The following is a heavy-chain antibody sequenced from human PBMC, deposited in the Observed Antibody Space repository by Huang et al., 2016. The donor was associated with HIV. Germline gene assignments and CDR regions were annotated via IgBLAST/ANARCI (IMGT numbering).Heavy chain of an antibody. Sequence: QVQLVESGGGLVKPGGSLRLSCAASGFTFSDYYMSWIRQATVMGLEWVSDSSSSASTIYYADSVKGRCTISRDNAKNSLYLQMNSLRAEDTAVYYCARDRRGYSGYVHLDYWGQGTLVTVSS. V-gene: IGHV3-11*01. CDR3: ARDRRGYSGYVHLDY. CDR2: SSSSASTI. J-gene: IGHJ4*02. CDR1: GFTFSDYY. D-gene: IGHD5-12*01.